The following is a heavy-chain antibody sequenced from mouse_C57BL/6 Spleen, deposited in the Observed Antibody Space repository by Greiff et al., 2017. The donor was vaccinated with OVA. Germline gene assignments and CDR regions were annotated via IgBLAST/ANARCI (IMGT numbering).Heavy chain of an antibody. V-gene: IGHV1-55*01. D-gene: IGHD1-1*01. J-gene: IGHJ2*01. Sequence: VQLQQPGAELVKPGASVKMSCKASGYTFTSYWITWVKQRPGQGLEWIGDIYPGSGSTNYNEKFKSKATLTVDTSSSTAYMQLSSLTSEDSAVYYCARSDYGSSYGDDYWGQGTTLTGSS. CDR3: ARSDYGSSYGDDY. CDR1: GYTFTSYW. CDR2: IYPGSGST.